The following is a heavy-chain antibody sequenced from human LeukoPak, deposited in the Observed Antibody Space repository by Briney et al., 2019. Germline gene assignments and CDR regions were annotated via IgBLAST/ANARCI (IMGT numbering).Heavy chain of an antibody. D-gene: IGHD3-10*01. CDR2: LTYDGSGK. V-gene: IGHV3-30*18. Sequence: PGGSLRLSCAASGFTFTNYGILWVRQSPGEWLEWVAVLTYDGSGKWYADAVKGRFTISRDNSKNTLYLQMNSLRSEDTAVYYCAKDHVIMVRGGYFSMDVWGQGTTVIVSS. J-gene: IGHJ6*02. CDR1: GFTFTNYG. CDR3: AKDHVIMVRGGYFSMDV.